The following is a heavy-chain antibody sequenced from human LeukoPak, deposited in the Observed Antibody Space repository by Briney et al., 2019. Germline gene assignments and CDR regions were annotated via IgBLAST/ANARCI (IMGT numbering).Heavy chain of an antibody. Sequence: ASVKVCCKASGYTFTRYDINWVRQATGQGLEWMGWINPNSGNRGYAQKFQGRVTITRDTSINTAYMELSSLRSDDTAVYYCARANGDLDYWGQGTLVTVSS. CDR2: INPNSGNR. V-gene: IGHV1-8*03. J-gene: IGHJ4*02. D-gene: IGHD4-17*01. CDR3: ARANGDLDY. CDR1: GYTFTRYD.